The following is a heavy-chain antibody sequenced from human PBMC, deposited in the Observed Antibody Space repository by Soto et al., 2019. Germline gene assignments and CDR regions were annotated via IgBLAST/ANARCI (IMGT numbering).Heavy chain of an antibody. CDR3: AKDYIAAAGYFDY. CDR2: ISYDGSNK. Sequence: QVQLVESGGGVVQPGRSLRLSCAASGFTFSSYGMHWVRQAPGKGLEWVAVISYDGSNKYYADSVKGRFTISRDNSKNTLYLQMNSLRAEDTAVYCCAKDYIAAAGYFDYWGQGTLVTVSS. CDR1: GFTFSSYG. V-gene: IGHV3-30*18. J-gene: IGHJ4*02. D-gene: IGHD6-13*01.